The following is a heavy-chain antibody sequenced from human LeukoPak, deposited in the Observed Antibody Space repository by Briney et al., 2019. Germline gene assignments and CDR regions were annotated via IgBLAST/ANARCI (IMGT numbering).Heavy chain of an antibody. V-gene: IGHV3-23*01. CDR2: ISGSGGST. CDR3: AKPIPNYYYDSSGFLPY. CDR1: GFTFSSYA. Sequence: GGSLRLSCAASGFTFSSYAMSWVRQAPGKGLEWVSAISGSGGSTYYADSVKGRFTISRDNSKNTLYPQMNILRAEDTAVYYCAKPIPNYYYDSSGFLPYWGQGTLVTVSS. J-gene: IGHJ4*02. D-gene: IGHD3-22*01.